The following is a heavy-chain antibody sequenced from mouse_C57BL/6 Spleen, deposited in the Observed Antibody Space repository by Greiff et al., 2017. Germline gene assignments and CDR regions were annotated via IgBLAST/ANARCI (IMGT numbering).Heavy chain of an antibody. D-gene: IGHD2-2*01. CDR1: GYTFTDYE. CDR2: IDPETGGT. Sequence: VQLVESGAELVRPGASVTLSCKASGYTFTDYEMHWVKQTPVHGLEWIGAIDPETGGTAYNQKFKGKAILTADKSSSTAYMELRSLSSEDSAVYYCARLSTVVPFDYWGQGTTLTVSS. J-gene: IGHJ2*01. V-gene: IGHV1-15*01. CDR3: ARLSTVVPFDY.